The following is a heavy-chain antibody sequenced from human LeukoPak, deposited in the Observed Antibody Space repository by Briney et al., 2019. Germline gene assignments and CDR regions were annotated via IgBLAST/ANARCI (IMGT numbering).Heavy chain of an antibody. V-gene: IGHV4-4*07. CDR2: IYVTGST. Sequence: SETLSLTCTVSGASISSYYWSWIRQPAGKALEWIGRIYVTGSTTYNPSLESRVTMSLDTSKNHFSLKLRSVTAADTAMYYCARGTLYSGWSYYFDYWGQGSQVTVSS. D-gene: IGHD6-19*01. J-gene: IGHJ4*02. CDR1: GASISSYY. CDR3: ARGTLYSGWSYYFDY.